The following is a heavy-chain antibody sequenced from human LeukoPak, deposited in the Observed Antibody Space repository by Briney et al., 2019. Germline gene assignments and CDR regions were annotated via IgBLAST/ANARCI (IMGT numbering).Heavy chain of an antibody. CDR1: GFTFSSYS. CDR3: ARELGSGYDYYFDY. Sequence: GGSLRLSCAASGFTFSSYSINWVRQAPGKGLEWVSSISSSSSYIYYADSVKGRFTISRDNAKNSLYLQMNSLRAEDTAVYYCARELGSGYDYYFDYWGQGTLVTVSS. D-gene: IGHD3-22*01. J-gene: IGHJ4*02. CDR2: ISSSSSYI. V-gene: IGHV3-21*04.